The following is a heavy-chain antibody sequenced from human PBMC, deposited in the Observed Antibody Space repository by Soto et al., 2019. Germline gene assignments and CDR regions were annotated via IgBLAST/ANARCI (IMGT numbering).Heavy chain of an antibody. J-gene: IGHJ4*02. V-gene: IGHV3-30*18. Sequence: GGSLRLSCTASGFTFSTYGIHWVRQAPGKGLEWVAVISYDGRNKYYADSVKGRLTISRDNSKNTLYLQMNSLRAEDTAVYYCAKDLYSLAVAGTGGYFDYWGQGAPVTVSS. CDR1: GFTFSTYG. CDR3: AKDLYSLAVAGTGGYFDY. CDR2: ISYDGRNK. D-gene: IGHD6-19*01.